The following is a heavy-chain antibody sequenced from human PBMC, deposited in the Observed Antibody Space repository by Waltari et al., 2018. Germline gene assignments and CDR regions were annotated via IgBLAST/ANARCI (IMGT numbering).Heavy chain of an antibody. Sequence: EVQLVESGGHLVQPGESLRLSCPASGFTFSNYGMTWVRQAPGKGLDWVANIKPDGSESYYADAVKGRFTFSRDNAKNSLSLQMHSLRVEDTAVYYCARSGGYGWDSWGQGTLVIVSS. CDR2: IKPDGSES. CDR3: ARSGGYGWDS. J-gene: IGHJ4*02. D-gene: IGHD4-17*01. V-gene: IGHV3-7*01. CDR1: GFTFSNYG.